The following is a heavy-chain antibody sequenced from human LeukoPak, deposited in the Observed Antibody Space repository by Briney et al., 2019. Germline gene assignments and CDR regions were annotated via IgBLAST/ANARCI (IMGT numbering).Heavy chain of an antibody. Sequence: PSETLSLTCAVYGGSSSGYYWSWIRQPPGKGLEWIGEINHSGSTNYNPSLKSRVTISVDTSKNQFSLKLSSVTAADTAVYYCASEPLREKGYYYYMDVWGKGTTVTVSS. CDR2: INHSGST. J-gene: IGHJ6*03. CDR3: ASEPLREKGYYYYMDV. V-gene: IGHV4-34*01. CDR1: GGSSSGYY.